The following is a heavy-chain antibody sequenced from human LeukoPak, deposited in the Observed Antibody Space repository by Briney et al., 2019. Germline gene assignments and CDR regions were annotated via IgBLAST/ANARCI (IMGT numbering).Heavy chain of an antibody. Sequence: SETLSLTCTVSGGSISSSSYYWGWIRQPPGKGLEWIGSIYYSGSTNYNPSLKSRVTMSVDTSKNQFSLKLSSVTAADTAVYYCARGWYDSSGYYWYFDYWGQGTLVTVSS. CDR2: IYYSGST. CDR1: GGSISSSSYY. D-gene: IGHD3-22*01. J-gene: IGHJ4*02. V-gene: IGHV4-39*07. CDR3: ARGWYDSSGYYWYFDY.